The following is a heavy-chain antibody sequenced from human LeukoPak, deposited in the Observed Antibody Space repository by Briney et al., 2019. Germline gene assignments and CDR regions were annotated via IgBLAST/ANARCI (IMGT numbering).Heavy chain of an antibody. CDR3: AKGGSGRIPLYNFDY. J-gene: IGHJ4*02. D-gene: IGHD2-15*01. CDR2: ITGSGDST. CDR1: GLTFSSYA. V-gene: IGHV3-23*01. Sequence: GGSLRLSCAASGLTFSSYAMSWVRQAPGKGLEWVSAITGSGDSTYYADSVKGRCTISRDNSKNTLYLQMNSLRAEDTAGYYCAKGGSGRIPLYNFDYWGQGTLVTVSS.